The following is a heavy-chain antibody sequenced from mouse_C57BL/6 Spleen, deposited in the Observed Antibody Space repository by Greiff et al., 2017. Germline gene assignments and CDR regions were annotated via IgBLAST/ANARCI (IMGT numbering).Heavy chain of an antibody. D-gene: IGHD3-2*02. V-gene: IGHV1-55*01. CDR1: GYTFTSYW. Sequence: VQLQQSGAELVKPGASVKMSCKASGYTFTSYWITWVKQRPGQGLEWIGDIYPGSGSTNYNEKFKSKATLTVDTSSSTAYMQLSSLTSEDSAVYYCARTETAQATSAMDYWGQGTSVTVSS. CDR3: ARTETAQATSAMDY. CDR2: IYPGSGST. J-gene: IGHJ4*01.